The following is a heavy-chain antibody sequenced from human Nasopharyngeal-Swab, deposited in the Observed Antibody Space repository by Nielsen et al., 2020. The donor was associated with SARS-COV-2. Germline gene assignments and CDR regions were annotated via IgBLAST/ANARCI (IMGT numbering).Heavy chain of an antibody. V-gene: IGHV3-23*01. CDR2: IINSGGST. D-gene: IGHD6-13*01. CDR1: GFTFSTYA. J-gene: IGHJ4*02. Sequence: GESLKISCEASGFTFSTYAMSWVRQAPGRRLEWVSGIINSGGSTEYADSVKGRFTISRDNSRNALFLQMNSLRAEDTAVYYCAKAHGNSWYSSLDYWGQGTRVTVSS. CDR3: AKAHGNSWYSSLDY.